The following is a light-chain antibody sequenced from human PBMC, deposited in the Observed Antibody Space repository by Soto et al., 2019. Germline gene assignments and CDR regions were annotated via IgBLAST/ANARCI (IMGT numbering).Light chain of an antibody. CDR3: AVWDDSLSGVV. V-gene: IGLV1-47*01. Sequence: QSVLTQPPSASGTPGQRVTISCSGSSSNIGSNYIYWYQHLPGTAPKLLIYRNDQRPSGVPDRFSGSKSGTSASVAISGLRSEDEAEYYCAVWDDSLSGVVFGGGTQLTVL. CDR2: RND. J-gene: IGLJ2*01. CDR1: SSNIGSNY.